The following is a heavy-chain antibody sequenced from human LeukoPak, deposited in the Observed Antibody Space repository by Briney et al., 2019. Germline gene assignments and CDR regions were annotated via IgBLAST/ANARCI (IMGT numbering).Heavy chain of an antibody. CDR1: GYTFTSNA. J-gene: IGHJ5*02. CDR3: ARGAAEGLDR. CDR2: INTGNGNT. Sequence: GASVKVSCKASGYTFTSNAMHWVRQAPGRRPVWMGWINTGNGNTKYSQKFQGRVTISRDTSANTAYMEVSSLRSEDTAVYYCARGAAEGLDRWGQGTLVTVSS. D-gene: IGHD6-13*01. V-gene: IGHV1-3*04.